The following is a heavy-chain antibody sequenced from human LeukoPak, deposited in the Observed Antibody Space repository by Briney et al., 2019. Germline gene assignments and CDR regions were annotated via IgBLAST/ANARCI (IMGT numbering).Heavy chain of an antibody. CDR3: AKDINYSKGSDC. CDR2: ISITGGST. D-gene: IGHD2-21*01. J-gene: IGHJ4*02. Sequence: GGSLRLSCAASGFIFSSYSMSWVRQAPGKGLEWVSTISITGGSTYSADSVKGRFTISRDNSKNTLYLQMNSLRADDTAFYYCAKDINYSKGSDCWGQGTLVTVSS. CDR1: GFIFSSYS. V-gene: IGHV3-23*01.